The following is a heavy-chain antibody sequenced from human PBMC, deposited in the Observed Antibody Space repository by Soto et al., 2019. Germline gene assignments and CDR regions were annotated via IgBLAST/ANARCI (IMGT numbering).Heavy chain of an antibody. D-gene: IGHD3-3*01. V-gene: IGHV3-23*01. CDR1: GFTFSSYA. CDR3: AKDPDYDFWSGLIFDY. J-gene: IGHJ4*02. CDR2: ISGSGGST. Sequence: VQLLESGGGLVQPGGSLRLSCAASGFTFSSYAMSWVRQAPGKGLEWASAISGSGGSTYYADSVKGRFTISRDNSKNTLYLQMNSLRAEDTAVYYCAKDPDYDFWSGLIFDYWGQGTLVTVSS.